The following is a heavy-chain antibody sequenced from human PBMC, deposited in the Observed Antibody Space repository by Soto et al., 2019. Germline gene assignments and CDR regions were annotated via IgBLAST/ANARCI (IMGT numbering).Heavy chain of an antibody. CDR2: ISGSGGST. D-gene: IGHD3-16*01. CDR1: GLTFRSYA. V-gene: IGHV3-23*01. CDR3: AKGGDPRLNYYYYYGMDV. Sequence: HPGGSLRLSCSDSGLTFRSYAMSWVRQAPGKGLEWVSAISGSGGSTYYADSVKGRFTISRDNSKNTLYLQMSSLRAEDTAVYYCAKGGDPRLNYYYYYGMDVWGQGTTVTVSS. J-gene: IGHJ6*02.